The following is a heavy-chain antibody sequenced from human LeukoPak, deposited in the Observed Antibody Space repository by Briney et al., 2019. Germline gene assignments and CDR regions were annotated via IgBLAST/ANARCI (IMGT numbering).Heavy chain of an antibody. CDR2: LSSSSTYV. CDR3: ARVRCSGGGCFYNFDY. Sequence: PGGSLRLSCAASGFTFSTYSMNCVRQAPGKGLEWVSSLSSSSTYVYYADSVKGRFTISRDNAKNSLYLQMNSLRAEDTAVYYCARVRCSGGGCFYNFDYWGQGFLVTVSS. V-gene: IGHV3-21*01. D-gene: IGHD2-15*01. J-gene: IGHJ4*02. CDR1: GFTFSTYS.